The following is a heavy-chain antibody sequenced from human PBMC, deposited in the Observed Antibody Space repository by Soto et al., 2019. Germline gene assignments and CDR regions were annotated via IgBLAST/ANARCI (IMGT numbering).Heavy chain of an antibody. J-gene: IGHJ4*02. D-gene: IGHD5-18*01. V-gene: IGHV3-30-3*01. Sequence: ESGGGVVQPGRSLRLSCAASGFTFSSYAMHWVRQAPGKGLEWVAVISYDGSNKYYADSVKGRFTISRDNSKNTLYLQMNSLRAEDTAVYYCARDDRGRGYESYYFDYWGQGTLVTVSS. CDR2: ISYDGSNK. CDR1: GFTFSSYA. CDR3: ARDDRGRGYESYYFDY.